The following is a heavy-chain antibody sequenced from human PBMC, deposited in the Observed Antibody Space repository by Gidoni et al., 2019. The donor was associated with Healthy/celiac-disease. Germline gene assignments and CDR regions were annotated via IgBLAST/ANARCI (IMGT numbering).Heavy chain of an antibody. J-gene: IGHJ4*02. Sequence: EVQLVESGGGLVQPGGSLRLSCAASGFTFSSYAMHWVRQAPGKGLEYVSASSSNWGITYYANSVKGRFTISRDNSKNTLYLQMGSLRAEDMAVYYCARETFSGYSSGWFDYWGQGTLVTVSS. V-gene: IGHV3-64*01. CDR3: ARETFSGYSSGWFDY. D-gene: IGHD6-19*01. CDR2: SSSNWGIT. CDR1: GFTFSSYA.